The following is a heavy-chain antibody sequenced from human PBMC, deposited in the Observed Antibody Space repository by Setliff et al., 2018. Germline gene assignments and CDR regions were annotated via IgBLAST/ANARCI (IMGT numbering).Heavy chain of an antibody. D-gene: IGHD2-2*01. CDR2: IYHSGSS. CDR3: ARGRMRGSCSGPSCTYDPFDI. V-gene: IGHV4-34*01. CDR1: GGPFSDYY. J-gene: IGHJ3*02. Sequence: PSETLSLTCTFYGGPFSDYYWGWIRQPPGKGLEWIGSIYHSGSSYYNSSLRSRVTISVDTSKNQYSLILRSVTAADTAVYYCARGRMRGSCSGPSCTYDPFDIWGQGTPVTVSS.